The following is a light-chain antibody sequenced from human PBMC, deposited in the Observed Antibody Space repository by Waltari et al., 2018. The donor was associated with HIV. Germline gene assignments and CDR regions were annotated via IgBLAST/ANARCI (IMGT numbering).Light chain of an antibody. CDR1: SSDICYYYY. J-gene: IGLJ2*01. CDR2: EVT. Sequence: QSALTPPASVSGSPGKSIALPCTGSSSDICYYYYVSVYQQSPGQAPKSLIYEVTSRPSGTSSRFSGSKSATTAFLAISKLQTDDEADYFCSSYTRRGTVVFGGGTRLTVL. V-gene: IGLV2-14*01. CDR3: SSYTRRGTVV.